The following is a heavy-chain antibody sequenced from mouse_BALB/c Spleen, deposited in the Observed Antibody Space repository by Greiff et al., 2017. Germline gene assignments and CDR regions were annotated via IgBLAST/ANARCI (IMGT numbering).Heavy chain of an antibody. CDR2: INPSNGGT. CDR1: GYTFTSYW. CDR3: ARYYRTGAWFAY. J-gene: IGHJ3*01. D-gene: IGHD2-14*01. Sequence: VQLQQPGAELVKPGASVKLSCKASGYTFTSYWMHWVKLRPGQGFEWIGEINPSNGGTNYNEKFKRKATLTVDKSSNTAYMQLSSLTSEDSAVYFCARYYRTGAWFAYWGQGTLVTVSA. V-gene: IGHV1-53*01.